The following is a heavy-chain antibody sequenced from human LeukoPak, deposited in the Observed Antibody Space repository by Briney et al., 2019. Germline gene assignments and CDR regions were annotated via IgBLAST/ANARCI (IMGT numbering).Heavy chain of an antibody. Sequence: PSETLSLTCTVSGGSISSSSYYWGWIRQPPGKGLEWIGSIYYSGSTYYNPSLKSRVTISVDTSKNQFSLKLSSVTAADTAVYYCARHGWYDYVCGSAYFDYWGQGTLVTVSS. V-gene: IGHV4-39*01. CDR1: GGSISSSSYY. D-gene: IGHD3-16*01. J-gene: IGHJ4*02. CDR2: IYYSGST. CDR3: ARHGWYDYVCGSAYFDY.